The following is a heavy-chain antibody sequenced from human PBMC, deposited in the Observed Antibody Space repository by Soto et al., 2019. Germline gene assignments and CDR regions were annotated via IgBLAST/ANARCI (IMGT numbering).Heavy chain of an antibody. CDR3: AKGRYDFWSPYYFDS. Sequence: PGGSLRLSFVGTGLTFDDFAMHWVRQAPGKGLEWVSGITWNSRVLAYADSVKGRFTISRDNARNSLYLQMDSLRDEDTALYYCAKGRYDFWSPYYFDSWGQGTLVTVSS. D-gene: IGHD3-3*01. CDR2: ITWNSRVL. J-gene: IGHJ4*02. CDR1: GLTFDDFA. V-gene: IGHV3-9*01.